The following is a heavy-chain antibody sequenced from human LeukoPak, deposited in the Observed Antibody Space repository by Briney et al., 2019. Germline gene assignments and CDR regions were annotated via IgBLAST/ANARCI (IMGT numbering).Heavy chain of an antibody. CDR2: IYTSGST. CDR3: ARDSSYGDYPPYYYYMDV. V-gene: IGHV4-4*07. CDR1: GGSISSYY. Sequence: SETLSLTCTVSGGSISSYYWSWIRQPARKGLEWIGRIYTSGSTNYNPSLKSRVTMSVDTSKNQFSPKLSSVTAADTAVYYCARDSSYGDYPPYYYYMDVWGKGTTVTVSS. J-gene: IGHJ6*03. D-gene: IGHD4-17*01.